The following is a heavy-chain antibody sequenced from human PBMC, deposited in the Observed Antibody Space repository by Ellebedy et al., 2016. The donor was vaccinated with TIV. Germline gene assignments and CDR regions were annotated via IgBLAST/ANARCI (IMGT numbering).Heavy chain of an antibody. D-gene: IGHD1-14*01. Sequence: PGGSLRLSCAASGFTFSNYAMSWVRQAPGKGLEWVSGFGVSGDRTYYADSVKGRFTISRDNSKNTLYLQMNSLRADDTAIYYCARGRSGTYIHHAFDYWGQGTLVTVSS. V-gene: IGHV3-23*01. CDR3: ARGRSGTYIHHAFDY. CDR1: GFTFSNYA. CDR2: FGVSGDRT. J-gene: IGHJ4*02.